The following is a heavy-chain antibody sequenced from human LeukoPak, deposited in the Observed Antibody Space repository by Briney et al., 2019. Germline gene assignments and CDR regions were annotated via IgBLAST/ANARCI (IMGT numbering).Heavy chain of an antibody. J-gene: IGHJ3*02. D-gene: IGHD1-26*01. CDR1: GFTVSSNY. Sequence: GGSLRLSCAASGFTVSSNYMSWVRQAPGKGLEWVSSISSSSSYIYYADSVKGRFTISRDNAKNSLYLQMNSLRAEDTAVYYCARPGTLGAKIPNAFDIWGQGTMVTVSS. CDR2: ISSSSSYI. V-gene: IGHV3-21*01. CDR3: ARPGTLGAKIPNAFDI.